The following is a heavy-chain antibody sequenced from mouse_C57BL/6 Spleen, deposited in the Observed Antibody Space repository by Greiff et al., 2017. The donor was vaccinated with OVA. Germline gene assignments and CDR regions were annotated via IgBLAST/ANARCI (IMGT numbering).Heavy chain of an antibody. CDR2: ISDGGSYT. Sequence: EVQGVESGGGLVKPGGSLKLSCAASGFTFSSYAMSWVRQTPEKRLEWVATISDGGSYTYYPDNVKGRFTISRDNAKNNLYLQMSHLKSEDTAMYYCARSRDGNYGAWFAYWGQGTLVTVSA. CDR1: GFTFSSYA. V-gene: IGHV5-4*01. D-gene: IGHD2-1*01. J-gene: IGHJ3*01. CDR3: ARSRDGNYGAWFAY.